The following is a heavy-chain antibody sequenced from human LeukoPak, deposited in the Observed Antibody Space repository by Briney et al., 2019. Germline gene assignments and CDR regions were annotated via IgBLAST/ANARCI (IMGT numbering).Heavy chain of an antibody. D-gene: IGHD4-11*01. Sequence: SGGSLRLSCAASGFTYSHYGMHWVRQVPGKGLEWVAVIWSDGTEKYYGDAVKGRFTISRDNSMKTLYLQMNSLRGDDTAVYYCAKDAQRGFDYSNSLEYWGQGTLVTVSS. CDR1: GFTYSHYG. CDR3: AKDAQRGFDYSNSLEY. J-gene: IGHJ4*02. V-gene: IGHV3-33*06. CDR2: IWSDGTEK.